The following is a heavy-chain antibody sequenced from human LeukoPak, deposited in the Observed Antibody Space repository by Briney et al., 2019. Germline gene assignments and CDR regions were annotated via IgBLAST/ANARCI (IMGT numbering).Heavy chain of an antibody. D-gene: IGHD3-10*01. Sequence: ASVKVSCKVSGYTLTELSMHWVRQAPGKGLEWMGGFGPEDGETIYAQKFQGRVTMTEDTSTDTACMELSSLRSEDTAVYYCATVLPPMGSYFFYAFDIWGQGTMVTVSS. CDR3: ATVLPPMGSYFFYAFDI. V-gene: IGHV1-24*01. J-gene: IGHJ3*02. CDR2: FGPEDGET. CDR1: GYTLTELS.